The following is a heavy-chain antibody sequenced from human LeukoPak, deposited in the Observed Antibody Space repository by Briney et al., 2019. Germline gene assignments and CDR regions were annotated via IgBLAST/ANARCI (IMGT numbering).Heavy chain of an antibody. D-gene: IGHD6-13*01. V-gene: IGHV3-30-3*01. J-gene: IGHJ4*02. CDR3: ARARRLIAAADY. CDR2: ISYDGSNK. Sequence: QPGGPLRLSCAASGFTFSSYAMHWVRQAPGKGLEWVAVISYDGSNKYYADSVKGRFTISRDNSKNTLYLQMNSLRAEDTAVYYCARARRLIAAADYWGQGTLVTVSS. CDR1: GFTFSSYA.